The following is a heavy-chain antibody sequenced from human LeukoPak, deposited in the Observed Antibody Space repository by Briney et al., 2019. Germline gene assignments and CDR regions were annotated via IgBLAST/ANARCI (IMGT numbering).Heavy chain of an antibody. D-gene: IGHD3-10*01. CDR3: ARDKYYYGSGRHYYYYYYMDG. Sequence: GGSLRLSCAASGFTFSSYWIHWVRQAPGKGLVWVSRINSDGSSTTYADSVKGRFTISRDNSKNTLYLQMNSLRAEDTAVYYCARDKYYYGSGRHYYYYYYMDGGGKGTTVTVS. CDR2: INSDGSST. CDR1: GFTFSSYW. V-gene: IGHV3-74*01. J-gene: IGHJ6*03.